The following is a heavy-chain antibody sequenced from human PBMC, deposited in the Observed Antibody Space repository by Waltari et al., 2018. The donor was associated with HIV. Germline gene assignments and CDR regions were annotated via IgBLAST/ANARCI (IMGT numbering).Heavy chain of an antibody. Sequence: EVQLVESGGGLVQPGGSLRLSCAAPGFTFSSYWMTWVRQAPGKGLEWVANKKQDGSEKYYVDSVKGRFTISRDNAKNSVFLQMNSLRAEDTAVYYCATSRSFDYWGQGTLVTVSS. CDR2: KKQDGSEK. CDR3: ATSRSFDY. D-gene: IGHD4-17*01. J-gene: IGHJ4*02. V-gene: IGHV3-7*01. CDR1: GFTFSSYW.